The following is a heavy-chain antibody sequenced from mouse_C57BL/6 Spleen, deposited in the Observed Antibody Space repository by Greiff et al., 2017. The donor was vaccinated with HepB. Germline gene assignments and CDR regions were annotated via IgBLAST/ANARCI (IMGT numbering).Heavy chain of an antibody. V-gene: IGHV5-9-1*02. CDR2: ISSGGDYI. CDR1: GFTFSSYA. D-gene: IGHD2-2*01. J-gene: IGHJ4*01. CDR3: TRRGIYYGYDVGAMDY. Sequence: EVQRVESGEGLVKPGGSLKLSCAASGFTFSSYAMSWVRQTPEKRLEWVAYISSGGDYIYYADTVKGRFTISRDNARNTLYLQMSSLKSEDTAMYYCTRRGIYYGYDVGAMDYWGQGTSVTVSS.